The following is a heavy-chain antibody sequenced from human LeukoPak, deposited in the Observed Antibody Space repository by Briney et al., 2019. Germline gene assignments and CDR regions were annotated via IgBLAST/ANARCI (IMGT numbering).Heavy chain of an antibody. D-gene: IGHD2-2*01. Sequence: GGSLRLSCAASGFTFSSYWMSWVRQAPGKGLEWVANIKQDGSEKYYVDSVKGRSTISRDNAKNSLYLQMNSLRAEDTAVYYCARAYCSSTSCYRLYYYYGMDVWGKGTTVTVSS. J-gene: IGHJ6*04. CDR3: ARAYCSSTSCYRLYYYYGMDV. V-gene: IGHV3-7*03. CDR1: GFTFSSYW. CDR2: IKQDGSEK.